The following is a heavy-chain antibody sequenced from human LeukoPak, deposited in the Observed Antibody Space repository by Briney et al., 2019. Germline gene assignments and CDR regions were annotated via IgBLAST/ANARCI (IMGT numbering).Heavy chain of an antibody. Sequence: TSETLSLTCAVYGGSFSDYSWTWIRQPPGKGLQGLGEINHSGVTNHNPSLMSRVIMSVDTSKNQISLEVSSVTAADTAVYYCARVGYSYSINDWSRTGLGACPTKYYYYMDVWGKGTTVTVSS. CDR1: GGSFSDYS. V-gene: IGHV4-34*01. J-gene: IGHJ6*03. D-gene: IGHD5-18*01. CDR3: ARVGYSYSINDWSRTGLGACPTKYYYYMDV. CDR2: INHSGVT.